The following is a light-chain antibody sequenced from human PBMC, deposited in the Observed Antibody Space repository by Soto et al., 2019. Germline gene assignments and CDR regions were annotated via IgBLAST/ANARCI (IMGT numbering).Light chain of an antibody. J-gene: IGKJ1*01. CDR3: QQTSQTPKT. CDR1: QSISGY. Sequence: DIQMTQSPSSLSASVGDRVTITCRASQSISGYLNWFQQRPGRAPKLLIYAASSLHSGVPSRFSGTGSGTDFTLTISSLQPEDFATYYCQQTSQTPKTFGQGTKVDIK. CDR2: AAS. V-gene: IGKV1-39*01.